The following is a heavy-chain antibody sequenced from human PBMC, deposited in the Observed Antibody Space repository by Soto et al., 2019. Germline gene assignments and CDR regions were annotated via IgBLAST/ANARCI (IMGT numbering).Heavy chain of an antibody. CDR1: VRTFSGYL. J-gene: IGHJ4*02. CDR3: ARVGYDSSGYYPGTTYYFDY. V-gene: IGHV1-69*13. CDR2: IIPIFGTA. D-gene: IGHD3-22*01. Sequence: SPVNLACKASVRTFSGYLSSRLRQAPGQGLECMGGIIPIFGTANYAQKFQGRVTITADESTSTAYMELSSLRSEDTAVYYCARVGYDSSGYYPGTTYYFDYWAQGTMVTVSS.